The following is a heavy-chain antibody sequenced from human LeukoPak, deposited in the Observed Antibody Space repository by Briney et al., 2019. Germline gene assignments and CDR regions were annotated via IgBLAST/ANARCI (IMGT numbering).Heavy chain of an antibody. CDR3: VGVTTTTLFDC. J-gene: IGHJ4*02. CDR1: GFTFSTYW. V-gene: IGHV3-74*01. D-gene: IGHD4-17*01. Sequence: GGSLRLSCAASGFTFSTYWMHWVRQEPGKGLVWVSRINSDGSSTIHADSVKGRFTISRDNTKNTLYLQMNSLRVEDTAVYYCVGVTTTTLFDCWGQGTLVTVSS. CDR2: INSDGSST.